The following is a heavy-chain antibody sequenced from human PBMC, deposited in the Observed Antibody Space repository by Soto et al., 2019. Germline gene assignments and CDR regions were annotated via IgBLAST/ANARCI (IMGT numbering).Heavy chain of an antibody. V-gene: IGHV3-21*01. D-gene: IGHD2-21*01. CDR1: GFTFGGFS. CDR3: ARSPPWTPLFRGGMDV. Sequence: EVSLVESGGGLVKPGGSLRLSCAASGFTFGGFSMNWVRQAPGKGLEWVSSISSTSSNIYHADSLKGRFTISRDNAQNSLWLQMNSLRAEDTAVYYCARSPPWTPLFRGGMDVWGQGTTVIVAS. CDR2: ISSTSSNI. J-gene: IGHJ6*02.